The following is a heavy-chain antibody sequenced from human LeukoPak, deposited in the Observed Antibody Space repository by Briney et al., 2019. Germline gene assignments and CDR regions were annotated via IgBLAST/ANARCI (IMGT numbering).Heavy chain of an antibody. CDR1: GFTFSSYS. Sequence: GGSLRLSCAASGFTFSSYSMNWVRQAPGKGLEWVSSITSSRSYIYYADSVKGRFTISRDNAKNSLYLQMNSQRAEDTAVYYCARAHYVWGSYRYYDAFDIWGQATMVTVSS. D-gene: IGHD3-16*02. J-gene: IGHJ3*02. CDR3: ARAHYVWGSYRYYDAFDI. V-gene: IGHV3-21*01. CDR2: ITSSRSYI.